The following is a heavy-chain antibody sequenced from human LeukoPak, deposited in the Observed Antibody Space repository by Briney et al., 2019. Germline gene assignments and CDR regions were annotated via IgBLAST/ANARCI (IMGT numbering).Heavy chain of an antibody. J-gene: IGHJ4*02. D-gene: IGHD3-10*01. CDR3: TTDSFLNYYGSGSYYNVVY. Sequence: GGSLRLSCAAPGFTFSNAWMNWVRQAPGKGLEWVGRIKSKTDGGTTDYAAPVKGRFTISRDDSKNTLYLQMNSLKTEDTAVYYCTTDSFLNYYGSGSYYNVVYWGQGTLVTVSS. CDR2: IKSKTDGGTT. CDR1: GFTFSNAW. V-gene: IGHV3-15*07.